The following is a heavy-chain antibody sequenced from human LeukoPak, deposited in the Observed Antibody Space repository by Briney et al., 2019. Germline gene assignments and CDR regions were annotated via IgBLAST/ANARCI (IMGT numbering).Heavy chain of an antibody. CDR1: GFSVSLNY. CDR2: LYSGSDT. V-gene: IGHV3-53*01. CDR3: ARVGDHFHWYLDL. D-gene: IGHD3-3*02. J-gene: IGHJ2*01. Sequence: GGSLTLSCAASGFSVSLNYMNWVRQAPGKGLEWVSILYSGSDTYYADSVKGRFTISRDSSKNMLFLHMNSLRAEDTAVYYCARVGDHFHWYLDLWGRGTLFTVSS.